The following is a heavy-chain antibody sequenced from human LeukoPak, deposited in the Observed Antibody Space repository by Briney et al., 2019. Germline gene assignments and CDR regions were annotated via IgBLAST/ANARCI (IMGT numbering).Heavy chain of an antibody. Sequence: SETLSLTCTVSGGSISSDSYYWRWIRQPAGKGLEWIGRIYTSGSTSYNPSLKSRVTISVDTSKDQFSLKLSSVTAADTAVYYCARTGTTVTNWFDPWGQGTLVTVSS. CDR2: IYTSGST. J-gene: IGHJ5*02. CDR3: ARTGTTVTNWFDP. V-gene: IGHV4-61*02. D-gene: IGHD4-17*01. CDR1: GGSISSDSYY.